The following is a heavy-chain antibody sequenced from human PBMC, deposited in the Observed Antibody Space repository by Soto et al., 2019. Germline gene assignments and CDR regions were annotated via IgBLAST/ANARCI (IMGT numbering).Heavy chain of an antibody. Sequence: SVKVSCKASGGTFSSYTINWVRQAPGQGLEWMGRIIPILGIANYAQKFQGRVTITADKSTSTAYMELSSLRSEDTAVYYCANTRVVRLSSFDGYYYYYIYVLGQRTSVPVSS. D-gene: IGHD3-10*01. CDR3: ANTRVVRLSSFDGYYYYYIYV. V-gene: IGHV1-69*02. J-gene: IGHJ6*03. CDR2: IIPILGIA. CDR1: GGTFSSYT.